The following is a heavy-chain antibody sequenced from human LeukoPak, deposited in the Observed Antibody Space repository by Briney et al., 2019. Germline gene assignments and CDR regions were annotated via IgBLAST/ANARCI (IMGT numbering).Heavy chain of an antibody. Sequence: GGSLRLSCAASGFTFSDWYMTWIRQAPGKGLEWLSYISGSGHTIHYADSVRGRFTVSRDNTKNSLYLHMNSLRVEDTAVYYCARQGGWGSSDYWGQGTLVTVSS. V-gene: IGHV3-11*04. CDR3: ARQGGWGSSDY. CDR1: GFTFSDWY. D-gene: IGHD6-6*01. CDR2: ISGSGHTI. J-gene: IGHJ4*02.